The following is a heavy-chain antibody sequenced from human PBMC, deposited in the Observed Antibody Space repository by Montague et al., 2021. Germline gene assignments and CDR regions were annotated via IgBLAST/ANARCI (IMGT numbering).Heavy chain of an antibody. CDR1: GFTFSSYW. CDR3: SRAWVRSGFDS. V-gene: IGHV3-7*05. Sequence: SLRLSCAASGFTFSSYWMIWVRQAPGKGLEWVASIKKDGTETYYGDSVKGRFTVSRDNAKTSLYLQMNTLRAEDTAVYFCSRAWVRSGFDSWGQGTLVTVSS. J-gene: IGHJ4*02. D-gene: IGHD4-17*01. CDR2: IKKDGTET.